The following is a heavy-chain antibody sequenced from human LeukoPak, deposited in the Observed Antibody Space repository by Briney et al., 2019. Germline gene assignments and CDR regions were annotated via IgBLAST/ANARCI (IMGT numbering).Heavy chain of an antibody. Sequence: GGSLRLSCAASGFTFSSYAMSWVRQAPGNGLEWVSAISGSGGSTYYADSVKGRFTISRDNSKNTLYLEMNSLRAEDTAVYYCAENKYCSSTSCLYYFDYWGQGTLVTVSS. J-gene: IGHJ4*02. V-gene: IGHV3-23*01. CDR3: AENKYCSSTSCLYYFDY. CDR2: ISGSGGST. D-gene: IGHD2-2*01. CDR1: GFTFSSYA.